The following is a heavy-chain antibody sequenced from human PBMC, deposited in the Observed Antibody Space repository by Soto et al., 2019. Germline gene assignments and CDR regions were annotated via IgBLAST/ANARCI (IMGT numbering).Heavy chain of an antibody. D-gene: IGHD2-2*01. CDR1: GYTFTSYG. Sequence: ASVKVSCKASGYTFTSYGISWVRQAPGQGLEWMGWISAYNGNTNYAQKLQGRVTMTTDTSTSTAYMELSSLESEDTAVYYCARGQRGVGVAPAASPSPLDDWGQGTLVTVAS. CDR3: ARGQRGVGVAPAASPSPLDD. J-gene: IGHJ4*02. V-gene: IGHV1-18*01. CDR2: ISAYNGNT.